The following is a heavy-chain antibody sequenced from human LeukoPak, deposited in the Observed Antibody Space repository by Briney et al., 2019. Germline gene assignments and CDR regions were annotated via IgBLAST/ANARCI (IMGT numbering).Heavy chain of an antibody. D-gene: IGHD3-10*01. Sequence: SETLSLTCTVSGGSISSSSYYWGWIRQPPGKGLEWIGSIYYSGSTYYNPSLKSRVTISVDTSKNQFSLKLSSVTAADTAVYYCARRRGYYGSGHVWGQGTTVTVSS. V-gene: IGHV4-39*01. CDR2: IYYSGST. CDR1: GGSISSSSYY. CDR3: ARRRGYYGSGHV. J-gene: IGHJ6*02.